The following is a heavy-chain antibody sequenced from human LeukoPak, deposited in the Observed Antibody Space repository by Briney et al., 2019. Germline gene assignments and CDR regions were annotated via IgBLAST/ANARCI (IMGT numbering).Heavy chain of an antibody. D-gene: IGHD2-2*02. V-gene: IGHV1-69*04. CDR2: IIPILGIA. Sequence: ASVKVSCKASGGTFSSYTISWVRQAPGQGLEWMGRIIPILGIANYAQKFQGRVTITADQSTSTAYMELSSLRSEDTAVYYCARDRTPIVVVPAAIPCLSGWGQGTLVTVSS. CDR1: GGTFSSYT. J-gene: IGHJ4*02. CDR3: ARDRTPIVVVPAAIPCLSG.